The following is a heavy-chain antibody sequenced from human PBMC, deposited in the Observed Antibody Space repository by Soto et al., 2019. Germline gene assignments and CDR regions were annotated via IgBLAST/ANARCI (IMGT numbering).Heavy chain of an antibody. CDR2: IYNSGNT. CDR3: ARASGTYYNLGGYYSYSYMDV. CDR1: GDSISTYY. Sequence: HVQLQESGPGLVKPSETLSLTCTVSGDSISTYYWSWIRQPQGKGLEWIAYIYNSGNTNYNPSLKSRVPISVDTSKNQFSLKRSSGTAADTAVYYCARASGTYYNLGGYYSYSYMDVWGKGTTVTVSS. V-gene: IGHV4-59*01. D-gene: IGHD3-10*01. J-gene: IGHJ6*03.